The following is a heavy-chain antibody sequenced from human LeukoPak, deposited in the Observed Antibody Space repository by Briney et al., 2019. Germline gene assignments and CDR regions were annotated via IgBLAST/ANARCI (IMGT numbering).Heavy chain of an antibody. Sequence: GGSLRLSCAASRFTVSGTHMSWVRQAPGKGLEWVAAMYTGGTTYYADSVTGRFTISRDNSKNTLYLHMNSLRAEDTAVYYCAKDEATSGGGLASWGQGTLVSVSS. CDR2: MYTGGTT. D-gene: IGHD3-16*01. CDR3: AKDEATSGGGLAS. V-gene: IGHV3-53*01. J-gene: IGHJ4*02. CDR1: RFTVSGTH.